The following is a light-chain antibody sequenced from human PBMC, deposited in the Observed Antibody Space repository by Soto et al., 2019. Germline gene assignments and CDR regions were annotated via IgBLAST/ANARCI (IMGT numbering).Light chain of an antibody. CDR3: MQAPHTPGVT. J-gene: IGKJ3*01. V-gene: IGKV2-28*01. Sequence: DIVMTQSPLSLAVTPGESASISCRSSESLLHSNGYNYLAWYLQKPGQSPQLLFYLSSNRSSVGPDRLSGSGSGRDFTLEISRVEVEDVGVYYCMQAPHTPGVTFGPGTKVNIK. CDR2: LSS. CDR1: ESLLHSNGYNY.